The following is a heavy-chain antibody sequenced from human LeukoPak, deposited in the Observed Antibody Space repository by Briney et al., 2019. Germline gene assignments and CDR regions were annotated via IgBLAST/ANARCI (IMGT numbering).Heavy chain of an antibody. D-gene: IGHD3-22*01. J-gene: IGHJ4*02. CDR1: GGSISSYY. V-gene: IGHV4-59*01. Sequence: SETLSLTCTVSGGSISSYYWSWIRQPPGKGLEWIGYIYYSGSTNYNLSLKSRVTISVDTSKNQFSLKLSSVTAADTAVYYCARESGNYYDSSGPSIDYWGQGTLVTVSS. CDR2: IYYSGST. CDR3: ARESGNYYDSSGPSIDY.